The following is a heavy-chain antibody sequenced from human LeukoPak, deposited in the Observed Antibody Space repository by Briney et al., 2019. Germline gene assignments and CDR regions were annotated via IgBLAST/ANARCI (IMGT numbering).Heavy chain of an antibody. D-gene: IGHD1-26*01. CDR1: GFTFSSYW. V-gene: IGHV3-7*01. CDR3: ARAYTGSYYSFYFDY. CDR2: IKQDGSEK. Sequence: GGSLRLSCAASGFTFSSYWMSWVRQAPGKGLEWVANIKQDGSEKYYVDSVKGRFTISRDNAKNSLYLQMNSLRAEGTAVYYCARAYTGSYYSFYFDYWGQGTLVTVSS. J-gene: IGHJ4*02.